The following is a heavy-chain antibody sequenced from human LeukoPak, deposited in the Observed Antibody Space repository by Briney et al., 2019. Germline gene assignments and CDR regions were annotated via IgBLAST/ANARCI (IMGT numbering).Heavy chain of an antibody. V-gene: IGHV1-2*02. Sequence: GASVKVSCKASGYTFTGYYMHWVRQAPGQGLEWMGWINPNSGGTNYAQKFQGRATMTRDTSISTAYMELSRLRSDDTAVYYCARDRRRSRDYYYYYMDVWGKGTTVTVSS. CDR2: INPNSGGT. CDR3: ARDRRRSRDYYYYYMDV. CDR1: GYTFTGYY. J-gene: IGHJ6*03.